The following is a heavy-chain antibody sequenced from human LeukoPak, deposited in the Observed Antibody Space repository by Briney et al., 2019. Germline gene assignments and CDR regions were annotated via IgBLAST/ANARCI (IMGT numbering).Heavy chain of an antibody. V-gene: IGHV1-69*13. J-gene: IGHJ6*04. CDR1: GGTFSSYA. D-gene: IGHD2-2*01. CDR2: IIPIFGTA. Sequence: SVKVSCKASGGTFSSYAISWVRQAPGQGLEWMGGIIPIFGTANYAQKFQGRVTITADESTSTAYMELSSLRSEDTAVYYCASYSLGYCSSTSCFPRVGMDVWGKGTTVTVSS. CDR3: ASYSLGYCSSTSCFPRVGMDV.